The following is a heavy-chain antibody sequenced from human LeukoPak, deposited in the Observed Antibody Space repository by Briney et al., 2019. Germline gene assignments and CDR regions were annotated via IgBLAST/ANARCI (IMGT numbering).Heavy chain of an antibody. Sequence: GGSLRLSCAASGFTFSDYYMSWVRQAPGKGLEWVSVICSGGSTYYADSVKGRFTISRDNSKNTLYLQMNSLRAEDTAVYYCATALTVLRYFDWLSYFDYWGQGTLVTVSS. V-gene: IGHV3-66*01. J-gene: IGHJ4*02. CDR1: GFTFSDYY. CDR3: ATALTVLRYFDWLSYFDY. D-gene: IGHD3-9*01. CDR2: ICSGGST.